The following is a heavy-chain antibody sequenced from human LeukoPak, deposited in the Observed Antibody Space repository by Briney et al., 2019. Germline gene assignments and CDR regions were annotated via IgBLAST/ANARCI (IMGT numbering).Heavy chain of an antibody. CDR3: ASPPDLYCSSTSCSLQDY. CDR1: GFTFSRYW. CDR2: INSDGSST. Sequence: GGSLRLSCAASGFTFSRYWMHWVRQAPGKGLVWVSRINSDGSSTSYADSVKGRFTISRDNAKNTLYLQMNSLRAEDTAVYYCASPPDLYCSSTSCSLQDYWGQGTLVTVSS. D-gene: IGHD2-2*01. J-gene: IGHJ4*02. V-gene: IGHV3-74*01.